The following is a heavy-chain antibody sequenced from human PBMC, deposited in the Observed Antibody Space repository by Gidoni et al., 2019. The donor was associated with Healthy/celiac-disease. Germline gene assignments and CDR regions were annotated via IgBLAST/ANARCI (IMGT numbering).Heavy chain of an antibody. CDR1: GYSFTSHW. J-gene: IGHJ6*03. Sequence: EVQLVQSGAEVKKPGESLRISCKGSGYSFTSHWISWVRQMPGKGLEWMGRIDPSDSYTNYSPSFQGHVTISADKSISTAYLQWSSLKASDTAMYYCAGPWPRNSVSQDYYYYMDVWGKGTTVTVSS. CDR2: IDPSDSYT. D-gene: IGHD4-4*01. CDR3: AGPWPRNSVSQDYYYYMDV. V-gene: IGHV5-10-1*03.